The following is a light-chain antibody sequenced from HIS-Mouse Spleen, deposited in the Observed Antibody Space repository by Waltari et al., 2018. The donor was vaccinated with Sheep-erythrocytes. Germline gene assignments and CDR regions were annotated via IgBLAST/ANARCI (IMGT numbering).Light chain of an antibody. J-gene: IGKJ1*01. Sequence: AIQITQSPSSLSASVGDRVTITFRASQGIRNDLGWYQQKPGKAPKLLIYVASSLQSGVPSRFSGSGSGTDFTLTISSLQPEDFATYYCLQDYNYPWTFGQGTKVEIK. CDR3: LQDYNYPWT. V-gene: IGKV1-6*01. CDR1: QGIRND. CDR2: VAS.